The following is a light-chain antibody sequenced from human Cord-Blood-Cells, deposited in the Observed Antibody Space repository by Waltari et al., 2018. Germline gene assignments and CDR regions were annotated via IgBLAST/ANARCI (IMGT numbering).Light chain of an antibody. J-gene: IGKJ1*01. V-gene: IGKV1-5*01. CDR2: DAS. Sequence: DIQMTQSPSTLSASVGDRVTITCRASQSSSSWLAWYQQKPGKAPKLLIYDASSLESGVPPRFSVSVSGTEFTLTISSLQPDDFATYYCQQYNSYSGTFGQGTKVEIK. CDR3: QQYNSYSGT. CDR1: QSSSSW.